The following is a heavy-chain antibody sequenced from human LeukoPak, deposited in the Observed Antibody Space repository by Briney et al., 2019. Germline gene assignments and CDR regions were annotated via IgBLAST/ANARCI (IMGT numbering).Heavy chain of an antibody. D-gene: IGHD3-16*01. Sequence: PSETLSLTCTVSGGSISSGSYYWSWIRQPAGKGLEWIGRIYTSGSTNYNPSLKSRVTISVDTSKNQFSLKLSSVTAADTAVYYCARVAGPSKGGWFDPWGQGTLVTVSS. CDR1: GGSISSGSYY. J-gene: IGHJ5*02. V-gene: IGHV4-61*02. CDR2: IYTSGST. CDR3: ARVAGPSKGGWFDP.